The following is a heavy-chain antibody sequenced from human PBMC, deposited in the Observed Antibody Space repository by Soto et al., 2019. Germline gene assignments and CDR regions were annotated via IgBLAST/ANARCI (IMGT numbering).Heavy chain of an antibody. V-gene: IGHV3-48*02. J-gene: IGHJ3*02. CDR3: ARDLSGSYSDAFDI. CDR2: ISSSSSTI. D-gene: IGHD1-26*01. CDR1: GFTFSSYS. Sequence: GGSLRLSCAASGFTFSSYSMNWVRQAPGKGLEWVSYISSSSSTIYYADSVKGRFTISRDNAKNSLYLQMNSLRDEDTAGYYCARDLSGSYSDAFDIWGQGTMVTVSS.